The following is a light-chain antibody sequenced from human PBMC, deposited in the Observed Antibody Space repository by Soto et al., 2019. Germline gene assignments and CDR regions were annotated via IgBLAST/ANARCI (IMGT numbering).Light chain of an antibody. J-gene: IGKJ1*01. Sequence: IELTQSPGTLSLSPGEIATLSCRASQSVSSSYLAWYQQKPGQAPRILIYGASSRATGIPDRFSGSGSGTDCTLTISRLEPEDFAVYYCQQYDSSPKTFGQGTKVDIK. CDR1: QSVSSSY. CDR3: QQYDSSPKT. CDR2: GAS. V-gene: IGKV3-20*01.